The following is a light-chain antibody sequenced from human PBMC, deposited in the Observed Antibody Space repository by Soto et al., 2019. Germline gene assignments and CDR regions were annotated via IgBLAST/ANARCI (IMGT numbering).Light chain of an antibody. CDR1: QSISSW. CDR2: DAS. J-gene: IGKJ1*01. V-gene: IGKV1-5*01. CDR3: QQYNSYPCT. Sequence: DIQMTKSPSTLSASVGDRVTITVGASQSISSWLAWYQQKPGKAPKLLIYDASSLESGVPSRFSGRGSGTEFTLTISSLQPDDFATYYCQQYNSYPCTFGQGTKVDIK.